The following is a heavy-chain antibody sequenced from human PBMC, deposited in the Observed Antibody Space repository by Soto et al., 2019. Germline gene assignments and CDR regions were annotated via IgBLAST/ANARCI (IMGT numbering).Heavy chain of an antibody. V-gene: IGHV4-30-4*01. J-gene: IGHJ4*02. CDR2: IYYSGTT. Sequence: QVQLQESGPGLLKPSQTLSLTCTVSGGSISSADFFWTWLRQPPGKGLEWLGYIYYSGTTYYNPSLKGRLIISLDTSRNQFSLSLNSVTAADTAVYFCAREPYLPMARNDFWGQGAQVTASS. CDR3: AREPYLPMARNDF. CDR1: GGSISSADFF. D-gene: IGHD3-10*01.